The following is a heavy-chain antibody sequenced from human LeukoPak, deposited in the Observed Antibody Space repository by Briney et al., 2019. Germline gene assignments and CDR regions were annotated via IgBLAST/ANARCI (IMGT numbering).Heavy chain of an antibody. D-gene: IGHD3-10*01. J-gene: IGHJ5*02. CDR1: GGSITSGGYY. CDR3: ARDRVRGTITYAGFDP. V-gene: IGHV4-31*03. CDR2: IYYSGST. Sequence: SQTLSLTCTVSGGSITSGGYYWSWIRQLPGKGLEWIGYIYYSGSTYYNPSLKSRVTISIDTSKNQFSLKLSSVTAADTAVYYCARDRVRGTITYAGFDPWGQGTLVAVSS.